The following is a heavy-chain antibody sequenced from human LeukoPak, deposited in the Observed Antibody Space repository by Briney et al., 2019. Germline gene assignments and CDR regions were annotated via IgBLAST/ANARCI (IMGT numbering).Heavy chain of an antibody. J-gene: IGHJ4*02. D-gene: IGHD3-16*01. CDR3: AGGKRRFDY. CDR1: GFSFNGSY. Sequence: GGSLRLSCAASGFSFNGSYMTWNRQAPGKGLEWVAYISGRGFSMYYADSVKGRFTISRDNARNSLYLNMSSLRADDTAVYYCAGGKRRFDYWGQGTLVTVSS. V-gene: IGHV3-11*01. CDR2: ISGRGFSM.